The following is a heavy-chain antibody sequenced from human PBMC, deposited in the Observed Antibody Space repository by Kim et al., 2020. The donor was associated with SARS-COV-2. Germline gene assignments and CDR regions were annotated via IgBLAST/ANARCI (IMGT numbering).Heavy chain of an antibody. CDR1: GYTFTSYY. Sequence: ASVKVSCKASGYTFTSYYMHWVRQAPGQGLEWMGIINPSGGSTSYAQKFQGRVTMTRDTSTSTVYMELSSLRSEDTAVYYCARDRKSGSYHPTYYYYGMDVWGQGTTVTVSS. V-gene: IGHV1-46*01. D-gene: IGHD1-26*01. J-gene: IGHJ6*02. CDR3: ARDRKSGSYHPTYYYYGMDV. CDR2: INPSGGST.